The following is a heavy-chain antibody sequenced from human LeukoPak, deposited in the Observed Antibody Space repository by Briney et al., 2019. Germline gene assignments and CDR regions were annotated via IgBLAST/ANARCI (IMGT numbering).Heavy chain of an antibody. CDR3: ARGRGSSGWLSRAAGYYFDY. Sequence: RASVKVSYKASGYTFTSYDLNWVRQATGQGLEWMGWMNPNSGNTGYAQKFQGRVTMTRNTSISTAYMELSSPRSEDTAVYYCARGRGSSGWLSRAAGYYFDYWGQGTLVTVSS. CDR2: MNPNSGNT. V-gene: IGHV1-8*01. CDR1: GYTFTSYD. D-gene: IGHD6-19*01. J-gene: IGHJ4*02.